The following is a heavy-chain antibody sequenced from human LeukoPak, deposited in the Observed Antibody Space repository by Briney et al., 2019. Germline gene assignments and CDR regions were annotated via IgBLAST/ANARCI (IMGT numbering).Heavy chain of an antibody. Sequence: GGSLRLSCGASGFIFNLYYMSWVRQAPGQGLEWVANIKQDGTEKSYVDSVKGRFTISRDNAKNSLYLQMNGLRAEDTAVYYCARDEGGSSYIIWGRGTMVTVSS. CDR1: GFIFNLYY. J-gene: IGHJ3*02. V-gene: IGHV3-7*01. CDR2: IKQDGTEK. D-gene: IGHD1-26*01. CDR3: ARDEGGSSYII.